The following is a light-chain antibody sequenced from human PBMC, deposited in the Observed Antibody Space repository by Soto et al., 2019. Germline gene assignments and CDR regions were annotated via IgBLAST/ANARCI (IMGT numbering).Light chain of an antibody. CDR1: QSVTSNY. CDR2: GAS. J-gene: IGKJ1*01. V-gene: IGKV3-20*01. CDR3: QQYGTSPRT. Sequence: EVVLTQSPGTLSLSPGERATLSCRASQSVTSNYLAWYQQKPGQAPRLLIYGASSRATGIPDRFSGSGSWADFTLTISALEPEDFAVYYCQQYGTSPRTCGQGTKVEIK.